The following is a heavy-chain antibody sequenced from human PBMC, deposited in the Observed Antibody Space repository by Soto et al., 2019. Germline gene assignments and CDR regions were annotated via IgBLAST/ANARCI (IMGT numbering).Heavy chain of an antibody. Sequence: PGESLKISCKGSGYSFTNYWVGWVRQMPGKGLEWMGIIYPGDSDTRYSPSFQGQVTISADKSISTAYLQWSSLKASDTAMYYCARHPHGDYDVMDVWGQGTTVTVSS. CDR2: IYPGDSDT. D-gene: IGHD4-17*01. J-gene: IGHJ6*02. CDR1: GYSFTNYW. CDR3: ARHPHGDYDVMDV. V-gene: IGHV5-51*01.